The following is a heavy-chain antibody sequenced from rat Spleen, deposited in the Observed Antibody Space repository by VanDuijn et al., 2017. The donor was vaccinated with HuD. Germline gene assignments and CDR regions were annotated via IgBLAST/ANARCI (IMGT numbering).Heavy chain of an antibody. V-gene: IGHV5S23*01. J-gene: IGHJ2*01. CDR1: GFTFSDYN. CDR2: ISTGGGNT. Sequence: EVQLVESGGGLVQPGRSLKLSCAASGFTFSDYNMAWVRQAPKKGLEWVAYISTGGGNTYYRDSVKGRFTISRDNAKNTQYLQMDSLRSEDTATYYCARLRYNPFDYWGQGVMVTVSS. CDR3: ARLRYNPFDY. D-gene: IGHD1-5*01.